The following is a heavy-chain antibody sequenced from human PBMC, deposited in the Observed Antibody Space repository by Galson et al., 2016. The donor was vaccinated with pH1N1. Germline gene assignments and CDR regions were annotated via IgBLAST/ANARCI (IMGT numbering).Heavy chain of an antibody. CDR2: ISGSGENT. Sequence: SLRLSCAASGFSFSAYAMNWVRQAPGKRPEWVSVISGSGENTMYADSVKGRFTISRDNSKTTTFLQMDNLRAEDTAVYYCAKSGRTARQILAPRDGMDGWGQGTTVTVS. CDR3: AKSGRTARQILAPRDGMDG. J-gene: IGHJ6*02. D-gene: IGHD1-14*01. V-gene: IGHV3-23*01. CDR1: GFSFSAYA.